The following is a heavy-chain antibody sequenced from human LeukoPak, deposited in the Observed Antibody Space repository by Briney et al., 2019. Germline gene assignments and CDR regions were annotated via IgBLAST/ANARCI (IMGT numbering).Heavy chain of an antibody. CDR1: GFTFGSYA. Sequence: PGGSRRPSSAAAGFTFGSYAMHWVRQAPGKGLEYVSAISSNGGSTYYANSVKGRFTISRDNSKNTLYLQMGSLRAEDMAVNYCARGLWFGLYGMDVWGQGTTVTVSS. V-gene: IGHV3-64*01. J-gene: IGHJ6*02. CDR2: ISSNGGST. CDR3: ARGLWFGLYGMDV. D-gene: IGHD3-10*01.